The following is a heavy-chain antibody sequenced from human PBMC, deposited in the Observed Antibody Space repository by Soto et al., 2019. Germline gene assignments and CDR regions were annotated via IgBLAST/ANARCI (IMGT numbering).Heavy chain of an antibody. CDR1: GYTFTAYY. CDR2: VDPNSGGT. V-gene: IGHV1-2*02. CDR3: ARDNYGPLDY. D-gene: IGHD3-10*01. Sequence: QVQLVQSGDEVKKPGASVKVSCRPSGYTFTAYYSHWVREAPGQGLEWMGWVDPNSGGTRDAQNCQGRVTMTRDTSTSTVYMELNWLRSDDTALYYCARDNYGPLDYWGQGTLVTVSS. J-gene: IGHJ4*02.